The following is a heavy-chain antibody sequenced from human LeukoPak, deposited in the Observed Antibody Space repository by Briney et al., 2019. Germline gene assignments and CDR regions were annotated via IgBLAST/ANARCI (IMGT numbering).Heavy chain of an antibody. J-gene: IGHJ4*02. CDR1: GFTVSGSY. Sequence: GGSLRLSCAASGFTVSGSYMSWVRQAPGKGLEWVSVFYTGGNRNYADSVKGRFTISRDNSKNTLYLQVSSLRAEDTAVYYCARDRHETVATTADYWGQGILVTVSS. CDR3: ARDRHETVATTADY. D-gene: IGHD5-12*01. V-gene: IGHV3-53*01. CDR2: FYTGGNR.